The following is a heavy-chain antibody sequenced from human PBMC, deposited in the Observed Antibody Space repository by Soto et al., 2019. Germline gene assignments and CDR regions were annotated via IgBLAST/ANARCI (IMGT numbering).Heavy chain of an antibody. CDR1: GGSISSGGYY. V-gene: IGHV4-31*03. CDR3: ARAEVGYCSGGSCYGDAFDI. CDR2: IYYSGST. Sequence: QVQLQESGPGLVKPSQTLSLTCTVSGGSISSGGYYWSWIRQHPGKGLECIGYIYYSGSTYYNPSLKSRVTITVDTSKNQFSLKLSSVTAADTAVYYCARAEVGYCSGGSCYGDAFDIWGQGTMVTVSS. J-gene: IGHJ3*02. D-gene: IGHD2-15*01.